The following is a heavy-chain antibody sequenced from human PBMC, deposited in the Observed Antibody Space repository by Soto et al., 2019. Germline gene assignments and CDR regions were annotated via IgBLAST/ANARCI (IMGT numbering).Heavy chain of an antibody. CDR3: ARLGYRNYYCYGMDV. Sequence: GALVKVSCKASGYTFTSYGISWVRQAPGQGLEWMGWISAYNGNTNYAQKLQGRVTMTTDTSTSTAYMELRSLRSDDTAVYYCARLGYRNYYCYGMDVWGQGTTVTVSS. CDR2: ISAYNGNT. J-gene: IGHJ6*02. V-gene: IGHV1-18*01. CDR1: GYTFTSYG. D-gene: IGHD5-18*01.